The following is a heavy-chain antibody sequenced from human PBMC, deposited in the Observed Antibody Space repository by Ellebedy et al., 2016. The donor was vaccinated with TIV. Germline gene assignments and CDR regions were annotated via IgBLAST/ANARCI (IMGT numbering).Heavy chain of an antibody. D-gene: IGHD5-18*01. CDR1: GGTFSSYG. V-gene: IGHV1-69*04. CDR2: IIPILGRP. J-gene: IGHJ4*02. Sequence: ASVKVSCKASGGTFSSYGINWVRQAPGQGLGWMGRIIPILGRPDYAQNFQGRVTIYADKSTGTPYLELSTLRSEDTAVYYCATDSRYSYGYRFNFWGQGTLVIVSS. CDR3: ATDSRYSYGYRFNF.